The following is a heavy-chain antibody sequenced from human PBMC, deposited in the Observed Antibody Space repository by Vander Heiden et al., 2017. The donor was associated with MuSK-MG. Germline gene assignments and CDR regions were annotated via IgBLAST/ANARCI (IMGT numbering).Heavy chain of an antibody. J-gene: IGHJ5*02. CDR3: ARLYDFLDP. CDR2: IYYSGST. Sequence: QLQLQESGPGLVKPSETLSLTCTVSGGPISSSSYYWGWIRQPPGKGLEWIGSIYYSGSTYYNPSLKSRVTISGDTSKNQFSMKLSSVTAADTAVYYCARLYDFLDPWGQGTLVTVSS. V-gene: IGHV4-39*01. CDR1: GGPISSSSYY. D-gene: IGHD3-3*01.